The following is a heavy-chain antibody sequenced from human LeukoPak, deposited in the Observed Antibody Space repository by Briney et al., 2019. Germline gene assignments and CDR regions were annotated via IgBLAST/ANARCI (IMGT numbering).Heavy chain of an antibody. V-gene: IGHV4-34*01. CDR3: ARGLQPKYRLVRKPNWFDP. J-gene: IGHJ5*02. D-gene: IGHD2-2*01. CDR2: INHSGST. CDR1: GGSFSGYY. Sequence: SETLSLTCAVYGGSFSGYYWSWIRQPPGKGLEWIGEINHSGSTNYNPSLKSRVTISVDTSKNQFSLKLSSVTAADTAVYYCARGLQPKYRLVRKPNWFDPWGQGTLVTVSS.